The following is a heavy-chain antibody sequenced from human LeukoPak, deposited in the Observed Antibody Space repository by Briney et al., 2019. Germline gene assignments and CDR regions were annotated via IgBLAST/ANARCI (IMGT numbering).Heavy chain of an antibody. CDR3: ARDYGGRYPLYYFDY. CDR1: GYTFTGYY. CDR2: INPNSGGT. J-gene: IGHJ4*02. D-gene: IGHD1-26*01. V-gene: IGHV1-2*02. Sequence: ASVKVSCKASGYTFTGYYMHWVRQAPGQGLEWMGWINPNSGGTNYAQKFQGRDTMTRDPSITTAYMELSRLRSDDTAVYYCARDYGGRYPLYYFDYWGQGTLVTVSS.